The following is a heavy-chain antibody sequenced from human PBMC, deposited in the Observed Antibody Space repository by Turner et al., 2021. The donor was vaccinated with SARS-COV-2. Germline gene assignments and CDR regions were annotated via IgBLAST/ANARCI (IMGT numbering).Heavy chain of an antibody. Sequence: QVQLLQSGSEVLTPGASVTVSCKASGYTFNSYDINWVRQATGQALESRGWMNPNSGNTGYAQKFKGRVTMTRNTSISTAYMELSSLRSEDTAVYYCAREAQLTVWFDPWGQGTLVTVSS. CDR3: AREAQLTVWFDP. CDR2: MNPNSGNT. V-gene: IGHV1-8*01. D-gene: IGHD3-9*01. CDR1: GYTFNSYD. J-gene: IGHJ5*02.